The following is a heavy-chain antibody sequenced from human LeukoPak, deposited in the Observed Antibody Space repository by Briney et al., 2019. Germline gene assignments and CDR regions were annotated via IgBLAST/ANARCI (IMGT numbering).Heavy chain of an antibody. CDR1: GLTFSSDW. D-gene: IGHD3-16*02. CDR3: ARDYVWGSDRYTDY. J-gene: IGHJ4*02. CDR2: INQDGSET. V-gene: IGHV3-7*05. Sequence: PGGSLRLSCAASGLTFSSDWMTWVRQAPGKGLEWVANINQDGSETYYVDSVKGRFTISRDNAESSLYLQMNSLRAEDTAVYYCARDYVWGSDRYTDYWGQGTLVTVSS.